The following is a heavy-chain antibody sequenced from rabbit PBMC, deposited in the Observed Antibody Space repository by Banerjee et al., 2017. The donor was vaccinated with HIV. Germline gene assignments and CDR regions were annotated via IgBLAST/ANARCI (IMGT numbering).Heavy chain of an antibody. J-gene: IGHJ4*01. CDR3: ARDYVVGGYGYYFDL. D-gene: IGHD6-1*01. Sequence: QSLEESGGGLVQPEGSLTLTCTASGFTISDSYYMCWVRQAPGKGPEWIACFYVGYSGTTYYASWAKGRFTISMTSSTTVTLQMTSLTAADTATYFCARDYVVGGYGYYFDLWGPGTLVTVS. CDR1: GFTISDSYY. V-gene: IGHV1S40*01. CDR2: FYVGYSGTT.